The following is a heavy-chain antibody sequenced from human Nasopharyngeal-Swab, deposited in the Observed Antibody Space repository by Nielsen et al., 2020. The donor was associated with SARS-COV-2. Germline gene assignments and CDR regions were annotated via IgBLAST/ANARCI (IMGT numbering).Heavy chain of an antibody. CDR3: AADIVVLPAVNLGDYYALDV. J-gene: IGHJ6*02. V-gene: IGHV3-33*01. Sequence: GGSLRLSCAASGFTFSSYAMHWVRQAPGRGLEWVALIWYIGDNKYYADSVKGRFTISRDNSKNTLYLQMNSLGAEDTAVYYCAADIVVLPAVNLGDYYALDVWGPGTTVTVSS. D-gene: IGHD2-2*01. CDR2: IWYIGDNK. CDR1: GFTFSSYA.